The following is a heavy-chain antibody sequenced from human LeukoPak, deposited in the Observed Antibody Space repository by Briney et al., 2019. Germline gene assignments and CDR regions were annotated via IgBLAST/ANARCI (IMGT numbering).Heavy chain of an antibody. CDR1: GFTFTSSA. CDR2: IVVGSGNT. D-gene: IGHD3-3*01. J-gene: IGHJ6*02. V-gene: IGHV1-58*02. CDR3: AADSVYDFWSGYSPRYGMDV. Sequence: SVKVSCKASGFTFTSSAMQWVRQARGQRLEWIGWIVVGSGNTNYAQKFQERVTITRDMSTSTAYMELSSLRSEDTDVYYCAADSVYDFWSGYSPRYGMDVWGQGTTVTVSS.